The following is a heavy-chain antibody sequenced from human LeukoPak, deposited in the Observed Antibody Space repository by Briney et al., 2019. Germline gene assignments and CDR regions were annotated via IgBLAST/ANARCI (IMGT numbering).Heavy chain of an antibody. D-gene: IGHD6-13*01. V-gene: IGHV1-2*02. Sequence: ASVKVSCKASGYTFTGYYMHWVRQAPGQGLEWMGWINPNSGGTNYAQKFQGRVTTTRDTSISTAYMELSRLRSDDTAVYYCARDLGHSSSWYVNWFDPWGQGTLVTVSS. CDR2: INPNSGGT. J-gene: IGHJ5*02. CDR3: ARDLGHSSSWYVNWFDP. CDR1: GYTFTGYY.